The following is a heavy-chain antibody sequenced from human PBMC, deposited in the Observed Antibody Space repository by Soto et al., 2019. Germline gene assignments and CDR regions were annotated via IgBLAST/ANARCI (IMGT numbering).Heavy chain of an antibody. V-gene: IGHV4-59*01. CDR3: ARDPGGGGSYYDAFDI. CDR2: IYNSGSEST. Sequence: PSETLSLTCTVSGGSISNYYWTWIRQPPGKGLEWIGYIYNSGSESTNYNPSLTSRVTISVDTSKNQFSLKLNSVTAADTAVYYCARDPGGGGSYYDAFDIWGQGTMVTVSS. D-gene: IGHD1-26*01. J-gene: IGHJ3*02. CDR1: GGSISNYY.